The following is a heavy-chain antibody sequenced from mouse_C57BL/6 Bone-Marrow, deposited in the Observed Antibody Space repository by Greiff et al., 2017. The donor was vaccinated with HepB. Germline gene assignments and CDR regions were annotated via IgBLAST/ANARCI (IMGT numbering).Heavy chain of an antibody. CDR2: IWGGGST. V-gene: IGHV2-9*01. Sequence: VKLMESGPGLVAPSQSLSITCTVSGFSLTSYGVDWVRQPPGKGLEWLGVIWGGGSTNYNSALMSRLSISKDNSKSQVFLKMNSLQTEDTAMYYWAIFLTTVVAPYAMDYWGQGTSVTVSS. CDR1: GFSLTSYG. D-gene: IGHD1-1*01. CDR3: AIFLTTVVAPYAMDY. J-gene: IGHJ4*01.